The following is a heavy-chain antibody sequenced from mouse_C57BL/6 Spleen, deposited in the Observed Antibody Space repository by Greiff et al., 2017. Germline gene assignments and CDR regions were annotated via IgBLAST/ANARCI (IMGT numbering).Heavy chain of an antibody. CDR3: AREGSITTVKYYFDY. CDR1: GYTFTSYW. V-gene: IGHV1-55*01. CDR2: IYPGSGST. D-gene: IGHD1-1*01. J-gene: IGHJ2*01. Sequence: QVQLQQPGAELVKPGASVKMSCKASGYTFTSYWITWVKQRPGQGLEWIGDIYPGSGSTNYNEKFKSKATLTVDTSSSTAYMQLSSLTSEDSAVYYCAREGSITTVKYYFDYWGQGTTLTVSS.